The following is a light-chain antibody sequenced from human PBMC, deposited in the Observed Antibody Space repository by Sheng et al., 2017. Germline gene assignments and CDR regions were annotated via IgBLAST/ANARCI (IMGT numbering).Light chain of an antibody. CDR3: QSTDNSGTYQWV. CDR2: KES. J-gene: IGLJ3*02. CDR1: ELPKQY. V-gene: IGLV3-25*03. Sequence: SSELTQPPSVSVSPGQTARITCSGDELPKQYTYWYQHKKSGQAPVLVIYKESERPSGIPDRFSGSRSGTTATLTISGVQAEDEADYYCQSTDNSGTYQWVFGGGTEADRP.